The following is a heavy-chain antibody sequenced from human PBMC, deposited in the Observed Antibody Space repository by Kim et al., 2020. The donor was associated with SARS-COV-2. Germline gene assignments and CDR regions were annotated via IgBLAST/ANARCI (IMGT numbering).Heavy chain of an antibody. Sequence: GGSLRLSCAASGFTFSSYAMSWVRQAPGKGLEFVSAISGSGGSTYYADSVKGRFTISRDNSKNTLYLQMNSLRAEDTAVYYCAKDRVTTVTTWLDYWGQGTLVTVSS. CDR2: ISGSGGST. CDR3: AKDRVTTVTTWLDY. CDR1: GFTFSSYA. D-gene: IGHD4-17*01. V-gene: IGHV3-23*01. J-gene: IGHJ4*02.